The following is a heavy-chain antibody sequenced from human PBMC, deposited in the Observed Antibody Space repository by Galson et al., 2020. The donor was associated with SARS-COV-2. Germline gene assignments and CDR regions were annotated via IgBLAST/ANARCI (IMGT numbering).Heavy chain of an antibody. J-gene: IGHJ6*02. Sequence: GESLKISCAASGFTFSSYAMHWVRQAPGKGLEWVAVISHDGSNKYYADSVKGRFTISRDNSKNPLYLQMNSLRAEDTAVYYCARSFLGSYYYGMDVWGQGTTVTVSS. CDR3: ARSFLGSYYYGMDV. CDR1: GFTFSSYA. CDR2: ISHDGSNK. V-gene: IGHV3-30*04.